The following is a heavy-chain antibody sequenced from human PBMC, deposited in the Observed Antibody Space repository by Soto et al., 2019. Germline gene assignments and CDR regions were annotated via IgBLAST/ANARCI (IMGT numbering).Heavy chain of an antibody. CDR2: ISGSGGST. V-gene: IGHV3-23*01. Sequence: PGGSLRLSCAASGFTFSSYAMSWVRQAPGKGLEWVSAISGSGGSTYYADSVKGRFTISRDNSKNTLYLQMNSLRAEDTAVYYCAKSITGTGLYYYSMDVWGKGTTVTVSS. CDR1: GFTFSSYA. J-gene: IGHJ6*03. CDR3: AKSITGTGLYYYSMDV. D-gene: IGHD1-7*01.